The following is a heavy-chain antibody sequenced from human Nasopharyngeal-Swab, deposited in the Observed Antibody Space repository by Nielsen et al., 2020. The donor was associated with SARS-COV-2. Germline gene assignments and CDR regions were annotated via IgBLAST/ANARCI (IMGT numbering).Heavy chain of an antibody. D-gene: IGHD3-10*01. CDR2: ISGSGGST. Sequence: GGSLRLSCAASGFTFSSYAMSWVRQAPGKGLEWVSAISGSGGSTYYADSVKGRFTISRDNSKNTLYLQMNGLRAEDTAVYYCAKDGVYGSGSYSWFDPWGQGTLVTVSS. CDR1: GFTFSSYA. J-gene: IGHJ5*02. CDR3: AKDGVYGSGSYSWFDP. V-gene: IGHV3-23*01.